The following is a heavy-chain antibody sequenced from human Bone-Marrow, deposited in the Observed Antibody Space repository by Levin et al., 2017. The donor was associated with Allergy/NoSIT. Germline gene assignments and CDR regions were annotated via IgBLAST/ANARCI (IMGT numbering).Heavy chain of an antibody. D-gene: IGHD4-17*01. CDR3: ARGRRGGDYQGDAFAI. CDR2: INQDGGAK. J-gene: IGHJ3*02. CDR1: GRSFGNYW. V-gene: IGHV3-7*03. Sequence: PGGSLRLSCVASGRSFGNYWMIWVRRAPGKGLEWVANINQDGGAKYYVDSVEGRFTISRDNAKNSLYLQMNALRVEDTAVYYCARGRRGGDYQGDAFAIWGQGTMVTVSS.